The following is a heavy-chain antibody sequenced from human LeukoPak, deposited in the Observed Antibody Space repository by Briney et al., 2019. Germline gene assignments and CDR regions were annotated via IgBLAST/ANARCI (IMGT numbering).Heavy chain of an antibody. CDR1: GFTFSSYA. CDR3: APRPGQHYYYGMDV. Sequence: GGSLRLSCAASGFTFSSYAMHWVRQAPGKGLEWVSAISGSGGSTYYADSVKGRFTISRDNSKNTLYLQMNSLRAEDTAVYYCAPRPGQHYYYGMDVWGQGTTVTVSS. V-gene: IGHV3-23*01. J-gene: IGHJ6*02. CDR2: ISGSGGST. D-gene: IGHD2-2*01.